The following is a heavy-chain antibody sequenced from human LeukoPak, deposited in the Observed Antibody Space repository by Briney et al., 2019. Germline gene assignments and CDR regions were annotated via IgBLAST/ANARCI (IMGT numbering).Heavy chain of an antibody. Sequence: PSETLSLTCTVSGYSISSGYYWGWIRQPPGKGLEWIGSIYYSGSTYYNPSLKSRVTISVDTSKNQFSLKLSSVTAADTAVYYCARHAGYSSGWVSSWGQGTLVTVSS. CDR1: GYSISSGYY. CDR2: IYYSGST. CDR3: ARHAGYSSGWVSS. V-gene: IGHV4-38-2*02. J-gene: IGHJ5*02. D-gene: IGHD6-19*01.